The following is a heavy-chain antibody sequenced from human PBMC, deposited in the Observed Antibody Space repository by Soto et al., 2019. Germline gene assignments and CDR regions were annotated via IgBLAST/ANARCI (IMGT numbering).Heavy chain of an antibody. CDR2: INHSGST. V-gene: IGHV4-34*01. Sequence: QVQLQQWGAGLLKPSETLSLTCAVYGGSFSGYYWSWIRQPPGKGLEWIGEINHSGSTNYNPSLQSRVTISVDTSKNQFTLKLSSETAADAAVYYCARVLWRSTSCYGGWGRGYYFDYWGQGTLVTVSS. CDR1: GGSFSGYY. J-gene: IGHJ4*02. CDR3: ARVLWRSTSCYGGWGRGYYFDY. D-gene: IGHD2-2*01.